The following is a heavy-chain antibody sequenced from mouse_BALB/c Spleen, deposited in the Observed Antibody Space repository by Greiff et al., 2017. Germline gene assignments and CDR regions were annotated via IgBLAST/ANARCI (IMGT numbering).Heavy chain of an antibody. Sequence: QVQLKESGAELAKPGASVKMSCKASGYTFTSYWMHWVKQRPGQGLEWIGYINPSTGYTEYNQKFKDKATLTADKSSSTAYMQLSSLTSEDSAVYYCARYGNYAMDYWGQGTSVTVSS. CDR2: INPSTGYT. V-gene: IGHV1-7*01. CDR3: ARYGNYAMDY. J-gene: IGHJ4*01. D-gene: IGHD1-1*01. CDR1: GYTFTSYW.